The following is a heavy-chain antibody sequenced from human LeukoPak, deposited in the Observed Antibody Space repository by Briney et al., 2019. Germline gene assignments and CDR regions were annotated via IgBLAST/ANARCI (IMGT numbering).Heavy chain of an antibody. CDR1: GGSISSSSYY. V-gene: IGHV4-39*07. CDR2: IYYSGRT. J-gene: IGHJ5*02. Sequence: SETLSLTCIVSGGSISSSSYYWGWIRQPPGKGLEWIGSIYYSGRTYYNPSLKSRVTISVDTSKNQFSLKLSSVTAADTAVYYCARHGITPRDWFDPWGQGTLVTVSS. CDR3: ARHGITPRDWFDP. D-gene: IGHD3-10*01.